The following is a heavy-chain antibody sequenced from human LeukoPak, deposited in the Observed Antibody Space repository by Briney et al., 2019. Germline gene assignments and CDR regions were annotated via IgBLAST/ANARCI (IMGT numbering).Heavy chain of an antibody. CDR1: GGSISSYY. CDR3: ARAREYGDSDAFDI. J-gene: IGHJ3*02. CDR2: IYTSGST. D-gene: IGHD4-17*01. V-gene: IGHV4-4*07. Sequence: SETLSLTCTVSGGSISSYYWSWIRQPAGKGLEWIGRIYTSGSTNYNPSLKSRVTMSVDTSKNQFSLKLSSVTAADTAVYYCARAREYGDSDAFDIWGQGTMVTVSS.